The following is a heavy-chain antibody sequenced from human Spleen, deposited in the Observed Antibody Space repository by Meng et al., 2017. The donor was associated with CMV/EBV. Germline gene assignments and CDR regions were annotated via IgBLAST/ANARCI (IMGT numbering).Heavy chain of an antibody. CDR1: GFTFSSYW. D-gene: IGHD3-3*01. CDR3: ARPYYDYWTAYSNDAFDF. CDR2: ISGDGTTT. V-gene: IGHV3-74*01. Sequence: GESLKISCAASGFTFSSYWMHWVRQGPGKRLVWASRISGDGTTTTYADSVKGRFTISRDNAKNTLYLQMNSLRAEDTAVYYCARPYYDYWTAYSNDAFDFWGQGTMVTVSS. J-gene: IGHJ3*01.